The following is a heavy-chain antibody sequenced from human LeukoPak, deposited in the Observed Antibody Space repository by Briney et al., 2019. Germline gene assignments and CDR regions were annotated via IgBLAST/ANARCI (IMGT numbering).Heavy chain of an antibody. Sequence: SETLSLTCTVSGGSISSSNYYWGWIRQPPGKGLEWIGSIYYSGSTYYNPSFKSRVTISVDTSKNQFSLKLSSVTAADTAVYYCATPPHYDFWSGYDNAFDIWGQGTMVTVSS. V-gene: IGHV4-39*01. J-gene: IGHJ3*02. D-gene: IGHD3-3*01. CDR2: IYYSGST. CDR3: ATPPHYDFWSGYDNAFDI. CDR1: GGSISSSNYY.